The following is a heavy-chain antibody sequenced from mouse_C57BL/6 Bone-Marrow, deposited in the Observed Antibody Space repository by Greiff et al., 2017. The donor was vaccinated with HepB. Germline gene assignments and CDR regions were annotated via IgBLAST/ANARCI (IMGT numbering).Heavy chain of an antibody. Sequence: EVQLVESGPELVKPGASVKISCKASGYSFTGYYMNWVKQSPEKSLEWIGEINPSTGGTTYNQKFKAKATLTVDKSSSTAYMQLKSLTSEDSAVYFCARRAPYGNYPLYAMDYWGQGTSVTVSS. V-gene: IGHV1-42*01. D-gene: IGHD2-1*01. CDR1: GYSFTGYY. CDR3: ARRAPYGNYPLYAMDY. J-gene: IGHJ4*01. CDR2: INPSTGGT.